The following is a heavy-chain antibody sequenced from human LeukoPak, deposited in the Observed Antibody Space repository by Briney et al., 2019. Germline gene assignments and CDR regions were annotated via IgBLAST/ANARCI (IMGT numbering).Heavy chain of an antibody. CDR2: IYYSGST. Sequence: PSETLSLTCTVSGGSISSSSYYWGWIRQPPGKGLEWIGSIYYSGSTYYNPSLKSRVTISVDTSKNQFSLKLSSVTAADTAVYYCARASYDLAWFDPWGQGTLVTVSS. V-gene: IGHV4-39*07. CDR1: GGSISSSSYY. CDR3: ARASYDLAWFDP. D-gene: IGHD3-3*01. J-gene: IGHJ5*02.